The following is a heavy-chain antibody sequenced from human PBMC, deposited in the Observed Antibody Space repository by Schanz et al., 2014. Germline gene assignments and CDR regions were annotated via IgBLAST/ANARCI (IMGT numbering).Heavy chain of an antibody. Sequence: VQLVESGGGLVKPGGSLRLSCASSGFSFTTYAMSWVRQAPGKGLEWVSAISGGGGTTYYTDSVKGRFTISRDNSKSTLYLQMNSLRAEDTAVYYCAKDGPGGSGSYSADGGMDVWGQGTTVTVSS. CDR3: AKDGPGGSGSYSADGGMDV. D-gene: IGHD3-10*01. CDR2: ISGGGGTT. J-gene: IGHJ6*02. CDR1: GFSFTTYA. V-gene: IGHV3-23*04.